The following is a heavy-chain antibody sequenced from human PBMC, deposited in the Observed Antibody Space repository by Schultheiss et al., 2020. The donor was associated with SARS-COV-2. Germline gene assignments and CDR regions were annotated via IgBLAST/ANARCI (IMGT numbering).Heavy chain of an antibody. Sequence: GGSLRLSCAASGFTFSSYAMHWVRQAPGKGLEWVAVISYDGSNKYYADSVKGRFTISRDNSKNTLYLQMNSLKTEDTAVYYCTTSRGDGYTYYYYYGMDVWGQGTTVTVSS. D-gene: IGHD5-24*01. CDR2: ISYDGSNK. V-gene: IGHV3-30*07. J-gene: IGHJ6*02. CDR3: TTSRGDGYTYYYYYGMDV. CDR1: GFTFSSYA.